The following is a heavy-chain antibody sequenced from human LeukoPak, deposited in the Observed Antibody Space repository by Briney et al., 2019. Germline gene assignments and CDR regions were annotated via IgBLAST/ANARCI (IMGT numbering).Heavy chain of an antibody. CDR1: AFTFSSYE. J-gene: IGHJ4*02. CDR2: ISSSGSTI. V-gene: IGHV3-48*03. Sequence: GGSLRLSCAASAFTFSSYEMNWVRQAPGKGLEWVSYISSSGSTIYYANSVKGRFTISRDNAKSSLYLQVNSLRVEDTAVYYCARGPHPYTSGWYHFDYWGQGTLVTVSS. D-gene: IGHD6-19*01. CDR3: ARGPHPYTSGWYHFDY.